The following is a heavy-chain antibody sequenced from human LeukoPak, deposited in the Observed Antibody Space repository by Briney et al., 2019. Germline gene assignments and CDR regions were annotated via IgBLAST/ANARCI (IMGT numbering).Heavy chain of an antibody. CDR1: GFTVSSKY. V-gene: IGHV3-66*01. Sequence: GGSLRLSCTASGFTVSSKYMCWVRQAPGKGLEWVSVMYSDTSTFYADSVKGRFTISRDNSKNTLYLQMNSLRAEDTGVYYCARVQGSGLFRWYWGQGTVVTVSS. CDR3: ARVQGSGLFRWY. D-gene: IGHD2-15*01. J-gene: IGHJ4*02. CDR2: MYSDTST.